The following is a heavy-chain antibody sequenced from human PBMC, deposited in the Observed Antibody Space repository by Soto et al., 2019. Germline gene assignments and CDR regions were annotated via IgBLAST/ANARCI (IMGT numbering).Heavy chain of an antibody. CDR2: TYYRSKWYN. V-gene: IGHV6-1*01. CDR3: ARDPSYDFWSGFQGDYYYYYGMDV. CDR1: GDSVSSNSAA. D-gene: IGHD3-3*01. Sequence: PSQILSLTCAISGDSVSSNSAAWNWIRQSPSRGLEWLGRTYYRSKWYNDYAVSVKSRITINPDTSKNQFSLQPNSVTPEDTAVYYCARDPSYDFWSGFQGDYYYYYGMDVWGQGTTVTVSS. J-gene: IGHJ6*02.